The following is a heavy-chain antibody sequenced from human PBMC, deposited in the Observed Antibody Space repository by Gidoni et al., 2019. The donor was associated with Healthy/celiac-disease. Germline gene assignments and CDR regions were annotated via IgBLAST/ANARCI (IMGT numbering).Heavy chain of an antibody. V-gene: IGHV3-30*18. CDR1: GFTFSSRG. CDR2: ISYDGSNK. D-gene: IGHD6-19*01. Sequence: QVQQVGSGGGVVQPVRSLTLSCSASGFTFSSRGMLCVRQAPGMGLEWVAVISYDGSNKYYADSVKGRFTISRDNSKNMLYLQMNSLRAEDTAVYYCAKEDSYSSGWSYYYYYGMDVWGQGTTVTVSS. CDR3: AKEDSYSSGWSYYYYYGMDV. J-gene: IGHJ6*02.